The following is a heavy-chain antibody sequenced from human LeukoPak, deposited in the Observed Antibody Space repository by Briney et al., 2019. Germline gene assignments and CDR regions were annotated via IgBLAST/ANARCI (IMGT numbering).Heavy chain of an antibody. CDR1: GYTFTSYD. J-gene: IGHJ4*02. CDR2: VNPNSGNT. V-gene: IGHV1-8*01. CDR3: ARVTGTIEYAD. D-gene: IGHD1-7*01. Sequence: ASVKVSCKASGYTFTSYDINRVRQATGQGLEWMGWVNPNSGNTGYAQKFQGRVTMTRNTSISTAYMELSSLRSEDTAVYYCARVTGTIEYADWGQGTLVTVSS.